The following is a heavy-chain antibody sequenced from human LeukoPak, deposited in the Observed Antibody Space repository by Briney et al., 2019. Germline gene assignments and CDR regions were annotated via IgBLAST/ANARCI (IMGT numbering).Heavy chain of an antibody. V-gene: IGHV4-34*01. CDR1: GGSFSGYY. D-gene: IGHD6-19*01. Sequence: SETLSLTCAVYGGSFSGYYWGWIRQPPGKGLEWIGEINHSGSTNYNPSLKSRVTISVDTSKNQFSLKLSSVTAADTAVYYCARVAVAGIDYWGQGTLVTVSS. CDR3: ARVAVAGIDY. CDR2: INHSGST. J-gene: IGHJ4*02.